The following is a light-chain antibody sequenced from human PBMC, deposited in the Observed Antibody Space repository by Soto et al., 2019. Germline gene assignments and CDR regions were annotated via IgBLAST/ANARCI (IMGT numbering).Light chain of an antibody. Sequence: QSALTKPASVSGSPGQSITSSCTGTSSDIGAYNYVSWYQQYPGKAPKLMIYEVSNWTSGVSNRFSGSKSGNTASLTISGLQAEDEADYSCSSYTSSNTWVFGGGTKVTVI. J-gene: IGLJ3*02. CDR3: SSYTSSNTWV. CDR2: EVS. CDR1: SSDIGAYNY. V-gene: IGLV2-14*01.